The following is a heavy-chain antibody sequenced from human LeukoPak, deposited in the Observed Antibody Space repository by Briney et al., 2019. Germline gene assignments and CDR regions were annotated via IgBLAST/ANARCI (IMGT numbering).Heavy chain of an antibody. D-gene: IGHD3-16*01. CDR2: ISSSSSYI. J-gene: IGHJ4*02. CDR3: ARGKDDTRAYDYVWGSWPHFFDY. Sequence: PGGSLRLSCAASGFTFSSYSMNWVRQAPGKGLEWVSSISSSSSYIYYADSVKGRFTISRDNAKNSLYLQMNSLRAEDTAVYYCARGKDDTRAYDYVWGSWPHFFDYWGQGTLVTVSS. V-gene: IGHV3-21*01. CDR1: GFTFSSYS.